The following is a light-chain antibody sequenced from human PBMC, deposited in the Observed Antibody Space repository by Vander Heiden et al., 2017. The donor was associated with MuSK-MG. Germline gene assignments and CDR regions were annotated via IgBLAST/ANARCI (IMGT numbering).Light chain of an antibody. J-gene: IGKJ3*01. CDR2: AAS. CDR1: QSISSY. Sequence: DIQMTQSPSSLSASVGDRVTITCRASQSISSYLNWYQQKPGKAPKLLIYAASSLQSGVPSRFSGSGSGTDFTLTISRLQPEDFATYYCQQSASTPQAFGPGTKVDI. CDR3: QQSASTPQA. V-gene: IGKV1-39*01.